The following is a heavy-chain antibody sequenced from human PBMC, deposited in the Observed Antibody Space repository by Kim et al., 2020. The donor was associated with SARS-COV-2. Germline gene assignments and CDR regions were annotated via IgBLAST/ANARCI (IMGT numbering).Heavy chain of an antibody. D-gene: IGHD5-12*01. Sequence: GGTNYNPSLKSRVTISVDTSKNQFSLKLSSVTAADTAIYYCARGRDGYNPWGQGTLVIVSS. V-gene: IGHV4-59*09. CDR2: GGT. J-gene: IGHJ4*02. CDR3: ARGRDGYNP.